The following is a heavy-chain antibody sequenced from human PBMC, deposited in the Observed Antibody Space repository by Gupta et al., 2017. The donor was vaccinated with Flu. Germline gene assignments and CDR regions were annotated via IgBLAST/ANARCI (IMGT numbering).Heavy chain of an antibody. CDR1: GFPFDDYA. D-gene: IGHD2-21*02. V-gene: IGHV3-9*01. Sequence: EVQLVESGGGLVQPGRSLRLSCAASGFPFDDYAMHWVRQAPGKGLEWVSGISWNSGSIGYADSVKGRFTISRDNAKNSLYLQMNSLRAEDTALYYCAKTIGVTAQYYFDYWGQGTLVTVSS. CDR2: ISWNSGSI. CDR3: AKTIGVTAQYYFDY. J-gene: IGHJ4*02.